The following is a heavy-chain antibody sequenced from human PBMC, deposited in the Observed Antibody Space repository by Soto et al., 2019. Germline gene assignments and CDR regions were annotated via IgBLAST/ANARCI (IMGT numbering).Heavy chain of an antibody. D-gene: IGHD3-22*01. CDR1: GYSFAGYW. V-gene: IGHV5-10-1*01. CDR3: ARQIYDSDTGPNFQYYFDS. J-gene: IGHJ4*02. Sequence: GESLKISCKGCGYSFAGYWITWVRRGLVKSLEWIGLIDPSDSQTYYSPSFRGHVTISATKSITTVFLQWSSLRASDTAMYYCARQIYDSDTGPNFQYYFDSWGQGTPVTVSS. CDR2: IDPSDSQT.